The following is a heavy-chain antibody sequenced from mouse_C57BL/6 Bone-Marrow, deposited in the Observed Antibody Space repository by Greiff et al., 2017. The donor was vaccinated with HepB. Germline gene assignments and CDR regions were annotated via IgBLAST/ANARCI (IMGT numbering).Heavy chain of an antibody. D-gene: IGHD1-1*01. CDR3: ARDYGSSGGYAMDY. J-gene: IGHJ4*01. CDR1: GFTFSDYY. Sequence: EVMLVESGGGLVQPGGSLKLSCAASGFTFSDYYMYWVRQTPEKRLEWVAYISNGGGSTYYPDTVKGRFTISRDNAKNTLYLQMSRLKSEDTAMYYCARDYGSSGGYAMDYWGQGTSVTVSS. V-gene: IGHV5-12*01. CDR2: ISNGGGST.